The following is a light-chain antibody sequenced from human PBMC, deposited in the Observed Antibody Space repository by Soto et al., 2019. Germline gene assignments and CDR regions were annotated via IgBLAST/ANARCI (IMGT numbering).Light chain of an antibody. V-gene: IGLV1-44*01. Sequence: QSVLTQSPSASATPGQRVTISCSGSRSNIGTYAVNWYQQLPGTAPTLLIFRNHQRPSGVPHRFSGSKSGTSASLAISGPQSEDEADYYCAAWDDSLRAVVFGGGTKLTVL. CDR2: RNH. J-gene: IGLJ2*01. CDR3: AAWDDSLRAVV. CDR1: RSNIGTYA.